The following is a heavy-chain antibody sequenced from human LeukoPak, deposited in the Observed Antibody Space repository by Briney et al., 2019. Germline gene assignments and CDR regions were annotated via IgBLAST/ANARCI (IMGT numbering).Heavy chain of an antibody. CDR3: ARDRAYGMDV. J-gene: IGHJ6*02. V-gene: IGHV3-74*01. CDR2: IESDGTI. CDR1: GFTFSIYW. Sequence: GGSLRLSCAASGFTFSIYWMHWVRQAPGKGLVWASHIESDGTISYADSVKGRFTISRDNAKNTLYLQMNSLRAEDTAVYYCARDRAYGMDVWGQGTTVTVSS.